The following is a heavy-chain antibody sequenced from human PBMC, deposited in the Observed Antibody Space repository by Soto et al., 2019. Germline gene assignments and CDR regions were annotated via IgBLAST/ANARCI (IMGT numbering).Heavy chain of an antibody. V-gene: IGHV3-53*01. CDR2: TYSGGDT. CDR1: GFTSINYY. CDR3: TRDVIGSSPFDH. Sequence: GGSLRLSCAASGFTSINYYISWVRQAPGRGLEWISVTYSGGDTSYADSVEGRFTVFRDNSQNIVYLQMSSLRDEDTAVYFCTRDVIGSSPFDHWGQGSLVTVSS. D-gene: IGHD2-15*01. J-gene: IGHJ4*02.